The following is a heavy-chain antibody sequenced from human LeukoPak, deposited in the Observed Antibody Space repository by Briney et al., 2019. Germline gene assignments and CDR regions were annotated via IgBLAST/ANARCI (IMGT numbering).Heavy chain of an antibody. CDR3: ARERSGSYHAASDY. CDR1: GFTFSSYW. D-gene: IGHD1-26*01. Sequence: QPGGSLRLSCAASGFTFSSYWMSWVRQAPGKGLEWVANIKQDGSEKYYVDSVKGRFTISRDNAKKSLYLQMNSLRAEDTAVYYCARERSGSYHAASDYWAREPWSPSPQ. V-gene: IGHV3-7*01. CDR2: IKQDGSEK. J-gene: IGHJ4*02.